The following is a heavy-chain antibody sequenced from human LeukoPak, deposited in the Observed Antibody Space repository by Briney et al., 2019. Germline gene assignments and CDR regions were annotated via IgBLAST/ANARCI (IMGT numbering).Heavy chain of an antibody. CDR3: TSDTFGARDS. CDR1: GFTVSSNY. CDR2: INTDGSYT. Sequence: GGSLRLSCAASGFTVSSNYMSWVRQAPGKGLVWVSRINTDGSYTSYADSVKGRFTISRDNAKNTLYLQMNSLRAEDTAVYYCTSDTFGARDSWGQGTLVTVSS. J-gene: IGHJ4*02. V-gene: IGHV3-74*01. D-gene: IGHD3-10*01.